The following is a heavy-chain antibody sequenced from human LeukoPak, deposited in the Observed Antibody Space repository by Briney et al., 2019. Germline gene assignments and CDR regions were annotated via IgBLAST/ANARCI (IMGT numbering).Heavy chain of an antibody. CDR1: GFTFSSHS. CDR2: ISSSSSTI. CDR3: ARGLAADYYYYYMDV. J-gene: IGHJ6*03. V-gene: IGHV3-48*01. Sequence: GGSLRLSCAASGFTFSSHSMNWVRQAPGKGLEWVSYISSSSSTIYYADSVKGRFTISRDNAKNSLYLQMNSLRAEDTAVYYCARGLAADYYYYYMDVWGKGTTVTVSS.